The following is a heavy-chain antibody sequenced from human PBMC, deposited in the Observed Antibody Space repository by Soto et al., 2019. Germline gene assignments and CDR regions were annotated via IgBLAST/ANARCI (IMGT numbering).Heavy chain of an antibody. D-gene: IGHD2-15*01. V-gene: IGHV3-11*01. CDR3: ARVPRYCSCGSCPY. CDR1: GFTFSDYY. J-gene: IGHJ4*02. Sequence: QVQLVESGGGLVKPGGSLRLSCAASGFTFSDYYMSWIRQAPGKGLACASYISSSGSTIYYADSVKGRFTISRDNAKNSLYLQMNSLRAEDTAVYDCARVPRYCSCGSCPYWGQGTLVTVSS. CDR2: ISSSGSTI.